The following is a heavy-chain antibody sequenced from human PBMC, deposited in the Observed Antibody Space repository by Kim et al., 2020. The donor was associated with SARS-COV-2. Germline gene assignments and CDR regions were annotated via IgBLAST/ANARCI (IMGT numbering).Heavy chain of an antibody. CDR3: VRGRGSTGWYSFFDF. J-gene: IGHJ4*02. Sequence: AGSVRGRFTISRDNSKNSLYLQRSSLRDEDTAVYYCVRGRGSTGWYSFFDFWGQGALVSVSS. D-gene: IGHD6-19*01. V-gene: IGHV3-64D*08.